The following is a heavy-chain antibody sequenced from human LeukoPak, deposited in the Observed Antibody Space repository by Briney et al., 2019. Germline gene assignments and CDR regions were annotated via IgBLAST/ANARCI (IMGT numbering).Heavy chain of an antibody. Sequence: ASVKVSRKASGYTFTRNAMNWVRQAPGQGLEWMGWINTNTGNPTYAQGSTGRFVFSLDTSVSTAYLQISSLKAEDTAVYYCARVAGGRRDGYNYWSDYWGQGTLVTVSS. J-gene: IGHJ4*02. V-gene: IGHV7-4-1*02. D-gene: IGHD5-24*01. CDR3: ARVAGGRRDGYNYWSDY. CDR2: INTNTGNP. CDR1: GYTFTRNA.